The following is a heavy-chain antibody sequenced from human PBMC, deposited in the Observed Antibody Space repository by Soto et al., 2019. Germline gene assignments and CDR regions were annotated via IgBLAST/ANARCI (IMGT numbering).Heavy chain of an antibody. CDR2: IKGDGSEQ. D-gene: IGHD3-22*01. J-gene: IGHJ4*02. CDR1: GFALSSFW. CDR3: TRNQVKADY. Sequence: EVQLVESGGDLVQPGGSLRLSCVASGFALSSFWMTWVRQAPGKGLEWVAKIKGDGSEQNYVDSVRGRFPISRDNAKNSVYLQMNSLRVDDMAVYYCTRNQVKADYWGQATLVTVSS. V-gene: IGHV3-7*01.